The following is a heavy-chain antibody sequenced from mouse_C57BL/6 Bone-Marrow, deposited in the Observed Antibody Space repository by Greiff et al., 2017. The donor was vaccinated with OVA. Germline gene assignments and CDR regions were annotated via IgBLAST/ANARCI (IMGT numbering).Heavy chain of an antibody. Sequence: QVQLKQSGPELVKPGASVKISCKASGYAFSSSWMNWVKQRPGKGLEWIGRIYPGDGDTNYNGKFKGKATLTADKSSSTAYMQLSSLTSEDSAVYFCARSQATSYFDYWGKGTTLTVSS. V-gene: IGHV1-82*01. D-gene: IGHD3-2*02. CDR1: GYAFSSSW. CDR3: ARSQATSYFDY. J-gene: IGHJ2*01. CDR2: IYPGDGDT.